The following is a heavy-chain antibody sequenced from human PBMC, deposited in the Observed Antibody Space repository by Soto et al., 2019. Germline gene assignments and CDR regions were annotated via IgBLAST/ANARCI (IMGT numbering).Heavy chain of an antibody. CDR2: IYYSGST. Sequence: SETLSLTCTVSGGSISSSSYYWGWIRQPPGKGLEWIGSIYYSGSTYYNPSLKSRVTISVDTSKNQFSLKVSSVTAADTAVYHCARDYISGWTRWFDPWGQGTLVTVSS. CDR1: GGSISSSSYY. V-gene: IGHV4-39*07. J-gene: IGHJ5*02. CDR3: ARDYISGWTRWFDP. D-gene: IGHD6-19*01.